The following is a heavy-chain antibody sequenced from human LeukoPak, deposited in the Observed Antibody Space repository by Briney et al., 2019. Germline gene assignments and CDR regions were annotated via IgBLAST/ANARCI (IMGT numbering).Heavy chain of an antibody. CDR2: IYYTGST. D-gene: IGHD7-27*01. V-gene: IGHV4-59*08. J-gene: IGHJ4*02. CDR3: ARVTGAGGYYFDY. Sequence: SETLSLTCTVSGGSITSYYWNWIRQTPGKGLEWIGYIYYTGSTNYNPSLNSRVTISVDTSKNQFSMKLSSVTAADTAVYYCARVTGAGGYYFDYWGQGTLVTVSS. CDR1: GGSITSYY.